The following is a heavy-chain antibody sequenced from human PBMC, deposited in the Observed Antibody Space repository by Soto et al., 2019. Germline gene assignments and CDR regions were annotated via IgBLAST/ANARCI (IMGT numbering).Heavy chain of an antibody. V-gene: IGHV3-15*01. CDR3: ATFRSYSDY. Sequence: GGSLRLSCAASGFTFSDAWMTWVRQAPGKGLEWVGRIKSQGEGGTTEYAAPVKGRFTISRDDSENTLYLQMNSLKSEDTAVYYCATFRSYSDYCGPGTLVTVSS. CDR1: GFTFSDAW. J-gene: IGHJ4*02. CDR2: IKSQGEGGTT.